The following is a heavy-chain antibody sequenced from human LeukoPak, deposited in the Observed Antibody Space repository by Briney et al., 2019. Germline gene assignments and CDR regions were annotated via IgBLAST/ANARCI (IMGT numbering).Heavy chain of an antibody. Sequence: LGALSLTPAHPLGSLTIYSWSTVRPPPRKGRWWIGNIDYSGSITSNPSLKSRVTISVDTSKNQVSLRLSSVTAEDTAVYHCARGSSSSSGYFQHWGQGTLVTVSS. CDR1: LGSLTIYS. CDR3: ARGSSSSSGYFQH. J-gene: IGHJ1*01. CDR2: IDYSGSI. V-gene: IGHV4-59*01. D-gene: IGHD6-6*01.